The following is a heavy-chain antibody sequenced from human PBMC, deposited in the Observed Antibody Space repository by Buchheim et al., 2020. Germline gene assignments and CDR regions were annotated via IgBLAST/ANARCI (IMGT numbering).Heavy chain of an antibody. D-gene: IGHD3-3*01. V-gene: IGHV4-39*01. CDR2: IHWRGSP. CDR1: GGSISGSSYY. J-gene: IGHJ5*02. CDR3: ASQTDYDFWSGYSNWFDP. Sequence: QLQLQESGPGLVKPSETLSLTCTVSGGSISGSSYYWGWIRQPPGKGLEWIGSIHWRGSPHYNPSLKSRVTISVDTSKNQFSLKLSSVTAADTAVYYCASQTDYDFWSGYSNWFDPWGQGTL.